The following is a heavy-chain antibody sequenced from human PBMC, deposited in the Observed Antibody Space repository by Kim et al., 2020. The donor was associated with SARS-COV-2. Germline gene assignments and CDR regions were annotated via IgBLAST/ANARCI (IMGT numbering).Heavy chain of an antibody. Sequence: SETLSLTCTVSGGSISSSSYYWGWIRQPPGKGLEWIGSIYYSGSTYYNPSLKSRVTISVDTSKNQFSLKLSSVTAADTAVYYCARHDSVDTAVSPVDYWGQGTLVTVSS. V-gene: IGHV4-39*01. J-gene: IGHJ4*02. D-gene: IGHD5-18*01. CDR2: IYYSGST. CDR1: GGSISSSSYY. CDR3: ARHDSVDTAVSPVDY.